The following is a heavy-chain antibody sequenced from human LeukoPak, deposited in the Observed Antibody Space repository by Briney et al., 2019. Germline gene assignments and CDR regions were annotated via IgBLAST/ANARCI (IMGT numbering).Heavy chain of an antibody. J-gene: IGHJ4*02. Sequence: GGSLRLSCTASGFTFGDYAMSWVRQAPGKGLEWVGFIRSKAYGGTTEYAASVKGRFTISRDDSKSIAYLQMNSLKTEDTAVYYCTRGGSGWPYYFDYWGQGTLVTVSS. D-gene: IGHD6-19*01. V-gene: IGHV3-49*04. CDR2: IRSKAYGGTT. CDR3: TRGGSGWPYYFDY. CDR1: GFTFGDYA.